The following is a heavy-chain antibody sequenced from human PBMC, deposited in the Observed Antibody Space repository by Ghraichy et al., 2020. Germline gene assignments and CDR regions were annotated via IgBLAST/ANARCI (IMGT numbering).Heavy chain of an antibody. CDR2: INAGNGYT. CDR3: ARDRYYGSGTYNHFDF. CDR1: GYTFTSYT. J-gene: IGHJ4*01. Sequence: ASVKVSCKASGYTFTSYTIHWVRQAPGQRLEWMGWINAGNGYTKYSQRFQGRVTLSWDTSASTAYMELSSLRSEDTAVYYCARDRYYGSGTYNHFDFWGHGTLVTVSS. V-gene: IGHV1-3*01. D-gene: IGHD3-10*01.